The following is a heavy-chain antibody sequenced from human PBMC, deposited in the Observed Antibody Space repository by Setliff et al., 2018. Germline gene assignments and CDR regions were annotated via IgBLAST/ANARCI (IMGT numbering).Heavy chain of an antibody. CDR2: TYTSGST. Sequence: PSETLSLTCTVSGGSIRSYYWSWIRQSAGKGLEWIGRTYTSGSTNYNPSLKSRVTMSVDTSKSQFSLKLTSVTAADTAMYYCARGGTFRYFDFWGQGAPVTVSS. CDR1: GGSIRSYY. CDR3: ARGGTFRYFDF. D-gene: IGHD5-12*01. J-gene: IGHJ4*02. V-gene: IGHV4-4*07.